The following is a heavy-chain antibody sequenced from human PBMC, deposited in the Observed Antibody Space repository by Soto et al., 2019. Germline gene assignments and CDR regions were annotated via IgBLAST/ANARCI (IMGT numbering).Heavy chain of an antibody. CDR3: ARHWEQWLGYIDY. CDR1: GGSISSGSFY. CDR2: IYYTRNT. D-gene: IGHD6-19*01. V-gene: IGHV4-39*01. Sequence: QLQLQESGPGLVKPSETLSLTCTVSGGSISSGSFYWGWIRQPPGKGLEWIGSIYYTRNTYYNPSLKSRVTISVDSSKNQFSLKLSSVTAADPAVYYCARHWEQWLGYIDYWGQGTLVAVSS. J-gene: IGHJ4*02.